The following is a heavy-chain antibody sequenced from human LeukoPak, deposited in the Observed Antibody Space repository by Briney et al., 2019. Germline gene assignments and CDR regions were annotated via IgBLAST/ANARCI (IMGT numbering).Heavy chain of an antibody. D-gene: IGHD3-16*02. Sequence: GGSLRLSCAASGFTFSSYGMHWVRQAPGKGLEWVAFIRYDGSNKYYADSVKGRFTISRDNSKNTLYLQVNSLRAEDTAVYYCAKDGELSDVFDYWGQGTLVTVSS. J-gene: IGHJ4*02. CDR2: IRYDGSNK. CDR3: AKDGELSDVFDY. V-gene: IGHV3-30*02. CDR1: GFTFSSYG.